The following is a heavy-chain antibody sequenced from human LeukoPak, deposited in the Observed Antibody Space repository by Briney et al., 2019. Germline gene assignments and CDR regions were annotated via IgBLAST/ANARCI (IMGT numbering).Heavy chain of an antibody. CDR1: GGSISSYY. Sequence: PSETLSLTCTVSGGSISSYYWSWIRQPPGKGLEWIGYIYYSGSTNYNPSLKSRVTISVDTSKNQFSLKLSSVTAADTAVYYCARDRRGNFDYWGRGTLVTVSS. J-gene: IGHJ4*02. CDR2: IYYSGST. V-gene: IGHV4-59*01. CDR3: ARDRRGNFDY. D-gene: IGHD6-13*01.